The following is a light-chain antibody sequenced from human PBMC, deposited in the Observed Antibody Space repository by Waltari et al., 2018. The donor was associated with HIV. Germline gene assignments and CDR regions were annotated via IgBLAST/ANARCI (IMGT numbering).Light chain of an antibody. CDR2: GAS. CDR3: QQYGSSPPLT. V-gene: IGKV3-20*01. Sequence: EIVLTQSPGTLSLSPGERATLSRSATQSISGSYLAWYQPKPGQAPRLLIYGASSRATGIPDRYSGSGSGTDFTLTISRLEPEDFAVYFCQQYGSSPPLTFGGGTKVEIK. J-gene: IGKJ4*01. CDR1: QSISGSY.